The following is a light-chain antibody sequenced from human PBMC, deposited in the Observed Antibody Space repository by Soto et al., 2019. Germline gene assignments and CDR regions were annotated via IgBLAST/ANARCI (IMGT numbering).Light chain of an antibody. V-gene: IGKV3-11*01. CDR1: QDITTY. J-gene: IGKJ4*01. Sequence: EIVLTQSPATLSLSPGERATLSCMASQDITTYLAWYQHRPGQGPRLLIYEASKRATGIPARVSGSVSGTDFTLTISSLEPEDFGVYYCQQRHTWPTTFCGGAKVEI. CDR2: EAS. CDR3: QQRHTWPTT.